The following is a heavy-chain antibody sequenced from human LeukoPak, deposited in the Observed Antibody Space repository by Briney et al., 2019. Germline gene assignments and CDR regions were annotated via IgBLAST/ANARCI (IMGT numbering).Heavy chain of an antibody. V-gene: IGHV3-33*01. D-gene: IGHD2-15*01. J-gene: IGHJ4*02. Sequence: SLRLSCAASGFTFSSYGMHWVRQAPGKGLEWVAVIWYDGSNKYYADSVKGRFTISRDNSKNTLYLQMNSLRAEDTAVYYCARAGYGIVVVPLGYWGQGTLVTVSS. CDR2: IWYDGSNK. CDR3: ARAGYGIVVVPLGY. CDR1: GFTFSSYG.